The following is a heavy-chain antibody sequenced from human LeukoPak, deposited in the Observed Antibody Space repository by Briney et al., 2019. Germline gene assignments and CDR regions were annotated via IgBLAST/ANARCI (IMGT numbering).Heavy chain of an antibody. CDR3: VGHDIAVAVTYYYYYMDV. CDR1: GFTFSSYW. V-gene: IGHV3-74*01. CDR2: INSDGSST. Sequence: PGGSLRLSCAASGFTFSSYWMHWVRQAPGKGLVWVSRINSDGSSTSYADSVKGRFTVSRDNAKNTLYLQMNSLRAEDTAVYYCVGHDIAVAVTYYYYYMDVWGKGTTVTVSS. J-gene: IGHJ6*03. D-gene: IGHD6-19*01.